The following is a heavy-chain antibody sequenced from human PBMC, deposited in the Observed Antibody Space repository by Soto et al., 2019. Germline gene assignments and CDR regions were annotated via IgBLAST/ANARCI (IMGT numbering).Heavy chain of an antibody. J-gene: IGHJ6*03. CDR3: ATYNMVVVPAASSTYYYYYMDV. CDR1: GGSISSGGYY. Sequence: QVQLPESGPGLVKPSQTLSLTCTVSGGSISSGGYYWSWIRQHPGKGLEWIGYLYSGGSTYYNPSLKSRVTISVDTSKNQFSLKLSSVTAADTAVYYCATYNMVVVPAASSTYYYYYMDVWGKGTTVTVSS. V-gene: IGHV4-31*03. D-gene: IGHD2-2*01. CDR2: LYSGGST.